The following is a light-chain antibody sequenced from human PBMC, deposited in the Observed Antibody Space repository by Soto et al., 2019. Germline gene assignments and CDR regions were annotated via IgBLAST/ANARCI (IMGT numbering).Light chain of an antibody. CDR2: DVS. CDR1: SSDVGGYNY. CDR3: SSYISSSTVV. J-gene: IGLJ2*01. V-gene: IGLV2-14*01. Sequence: QSALTQPASVSGSPGQSITISCTGTSSDVGGYNYVSWYQQHPGKAPKHMIYDVSNRPSGVSNRFSGSKSGNTASLTISGLQAEDEADYYCSSYISSSTVVFGGGTQLTVL.